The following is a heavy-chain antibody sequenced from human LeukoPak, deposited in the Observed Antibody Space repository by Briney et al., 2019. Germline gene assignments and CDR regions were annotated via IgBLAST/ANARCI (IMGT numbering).Heavy chain of an antibody. CDR1: GVSFSSYG. Sequence: PGGSLRLSCAASGVSFSSYGMTWVRQAPGKGLEWVSSLSGGGGSTNSADSVKGRFTISRDNSKNTLYLQMNSLRAEDTAVYYCAKSSYYDSSGYYREYYFDHWGQGTLVTVSS. V-gene: IGHV3-23*01. CDR2: LSGGGGST. D-gene: IGHD3-22*01. J-gene: IGHJ4*02. CDR3: AKSSYYDSSGYYREYYFDH.